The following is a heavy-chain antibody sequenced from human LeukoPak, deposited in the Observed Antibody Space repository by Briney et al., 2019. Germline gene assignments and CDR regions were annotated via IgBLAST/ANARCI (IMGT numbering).Heavy chain of an antibody. CDR1: GYTFTSYA. CDR3: ARAPGMITFDEGYYYYYMDV. D-gene: IGHD3-16*01. J-gene: IGHJ6*03. Sequence: ASVKVSCKASGYTFTSYAMHWVRQAPGQRLEWMGWINAGNGNTKYSQEFQGRVTITRDTSASTAYMELSSLRSEDTAVYYCARAPGMITFDEGYYYYYMDVWGKGTTVTVSS. V-gene: IGHV1-3*03. CDR2: INAGNGNT.